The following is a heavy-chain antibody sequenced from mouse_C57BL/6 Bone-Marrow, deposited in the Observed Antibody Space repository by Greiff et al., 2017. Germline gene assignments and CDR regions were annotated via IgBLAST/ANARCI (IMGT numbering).Heavy chain of an antibody. CDR2: IHPSDSDT. D-gene: IGHD1-1*01. J-gene: IGHJ4*01. CDR1: GYTFTSYW. Sequence: QVQLQQPGAELVKPGASVKVSCKASGYTFTSYWMHWVKQRPGQGLEWIGRIHPSDSDTNYNQKFKGKATLTVDKSSSTAYMQLSSLTSEDSAVYYCAMPIYYYGSSYVSYAMDYWGQGTSVTVSS. V-gene: IGHV1-74*01. CDR3: AMPIYYYGSSYVSYAMDY.